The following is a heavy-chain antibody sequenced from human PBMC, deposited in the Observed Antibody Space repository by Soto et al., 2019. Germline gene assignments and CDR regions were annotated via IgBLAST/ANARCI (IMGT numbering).Heavy chain of an antibody. D-gene: IGHD2-2*01. CDR1: GGSISSGGYY. V-gene: IGHV4-31*03. CDR3: ARNPLGDVVPAAMRRGTYYYYYMDV. J-gene: IGHJ6*03. Sequence: SETLSLTCTVSGGSISSGGYYWSWIRQHPGKGLEWIGYIYYSGSTYYNPSLKSRVTISVDTSKNQFSLKLSSVTAADTAVYYCARNPLGDVVPAAMRRGTYYYYYMDVWGKGTTVTVSS. CDR2: IYYSGST.